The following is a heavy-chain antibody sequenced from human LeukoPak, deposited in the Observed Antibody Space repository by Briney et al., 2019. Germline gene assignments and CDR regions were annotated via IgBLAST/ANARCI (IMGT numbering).Heavy chain of an antibody. CDR2: IWYDGSNK. CDR3: ARDLPVLRFLEWSKRDPTYYFDY. V-gene: IGHV3-33*01. Sequence: GGSLRLSCAASGFTFSSYGMHWVRQAPGKGLEWVAVIWYDGSNKYYADSVKGRFTISRDNSKNTLYLQMNSLRAEDTAVYYCARDLPVLRFLEWSKRDPTYYFDYWGQGTLVTVSS. J-gene: IGHJ4*02. D-gene: IGHD3-3*01. CDR1: GFTFSSYG.